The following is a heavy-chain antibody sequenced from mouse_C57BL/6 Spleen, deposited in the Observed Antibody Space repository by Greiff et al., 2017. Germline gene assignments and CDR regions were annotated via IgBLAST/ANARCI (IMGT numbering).Heavy chain of an antibody. CDR2: INPNNGGT. CDR3: ARLYYGYDGCAY. Sequence: VQLQQSGPELVKPGASVKISCKASGYTFTDYYLNWVKQSHGKSLEWIGDINPNNGGTSYNQKFKGKATLTVDKSSSTAYMELRSLTSEDSAVYYCARLYYGYDGCAYWGQGTLVTVAA. V-gene: IGHV1-26*01. D-gene: IGHD2-2*01. CDR1: GYTFTDYY. J-gene: IGHJ3*01.